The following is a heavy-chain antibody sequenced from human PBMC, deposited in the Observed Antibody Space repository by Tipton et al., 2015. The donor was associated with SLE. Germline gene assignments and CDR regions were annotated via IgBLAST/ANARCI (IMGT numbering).Heavy chain of an antibody. V-gene: IGHV4-34*01. D-gene: IGHD3-3*01. CDR3: ARLSMDYDFWSGYCLFDY. J-gene: IGHJ4*02. Sequence: TLSLTCAVYGGSFSGYYWSWIRQPPGKGLEWIGEINHSGSTNYNPSLKSRVTISVDTSKNQFSLKLSSVTAADTAVYYCARLSMDYDFWSGYCLFDYWGQGTLVTVSS. CDR1: GGSFSGYY. CDR2: INHSGST.